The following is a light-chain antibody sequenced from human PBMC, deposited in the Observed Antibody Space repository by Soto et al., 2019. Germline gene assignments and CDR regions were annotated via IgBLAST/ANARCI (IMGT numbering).Light chain of an antibody. CDR2: DSS. V-gene: IGKV1-5*01. Sequence: DIQMTQSPSTLSASVGDRVTISCRASQPISNWLAWYQQKPGKAPKLLIYDSSSLETGVPPRFSGTGSGTQYTLAISSLQPEDSATYYCQQYNSDPYTFGQGTRLQIK. CDR1: QPISNW. CDR3: QQYNSDPYT. J-gene: IGKJ2*01.